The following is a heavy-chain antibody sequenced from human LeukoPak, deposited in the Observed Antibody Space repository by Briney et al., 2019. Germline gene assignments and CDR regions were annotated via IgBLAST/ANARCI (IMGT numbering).Heavy chain of an antibody. CDR1: GGTFSSYA. Sequence: SVKVSCKASGGTFSSYAISWVRQAPGQGLESMGGIIPIFGTANYAQKFQGRVPITTDESTTTAYMELSSLTSEDTAVYYCARRRGDYDYWGQGTLVTVSS. D-gene: IGHD4-17*01. CDR3: ARRRGDYDY. J-gene: IGHJ4*02. CDR2: IIPIFGTA. V-gene: IGHV1-69*05.